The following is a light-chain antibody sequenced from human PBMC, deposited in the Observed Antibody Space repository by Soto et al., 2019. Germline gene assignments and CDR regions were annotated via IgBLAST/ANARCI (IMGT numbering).Light chain of an antibody. CDR3: CSYAGGYTYV. CDR2: DVS. Sequence: QSVLTQPRSVSGSPGQSVTISCTGTSSDVGGYNYVSWYQHHPGKAPKVMIYDVSKRPSGVPDRFSGSKSGNTASLTISGLQAEDEADYYCCSYAGGYTYVFGTGTKLTVL. J-gene: IGLJ1*01. V-gene: IGLV2-11*01. CDR1: SSDVGGYNY.